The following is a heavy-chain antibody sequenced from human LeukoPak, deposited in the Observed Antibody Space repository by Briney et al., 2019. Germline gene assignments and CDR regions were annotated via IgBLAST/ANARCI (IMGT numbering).Heavy chain of an antibody. CDR1: GGTFSSYA. J-gene: IGHJ4*02. D-gene: IGHD3-22*01. CDR3: ARVTYYYDSSGYPQTYYFDY. CDR2: IIPIFGTA. V-gene: IGHV1-69*05. Sequence: GASVKVSCKASGGTFSSYAISWVRQAPGQGLEWMGRIIPIFGTANYAQKFQGRVTITTDESTSTAYMELSSLRSGDTAVYYCARVTYYYDSSGYPQTYYFDYWGQGTLVTVSS.